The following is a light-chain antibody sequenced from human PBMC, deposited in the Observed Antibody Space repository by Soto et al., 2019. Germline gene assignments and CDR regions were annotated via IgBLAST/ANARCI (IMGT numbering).Light chain of an antibody. V-gene: IGKV3-20*01. Sequence: EIVLTQSPGTLALSLGDGATLSCRASQTVNRNYLAWYHQKPGQPPRLLIYGVSNRTTGVPDRFSGGGSGIEFTLTSDRLEPDDCGTYYCQQYIDSRRTFEQGTRVDVK. J-gene: IGKJ1*01. CDR1: QTVNRNY. CDR2: GVS. CDR3: QQYIDSRRT.